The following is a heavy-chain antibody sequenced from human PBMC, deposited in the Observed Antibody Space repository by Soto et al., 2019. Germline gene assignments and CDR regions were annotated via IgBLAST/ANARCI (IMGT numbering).Heavy chain of an antibody. D-gene: IGHD4-17*01. Sequence: QVQLVQSGAEVKKPGSSVKVSCKASGGTFSSYAISWVRQAPGQGLEWMGGIIPIFGTANYAQKFQGRVTITADESTSTASMELSSLRSEDTAVYYCARGTTVTTILYFDYWGQGTLVTVSS. J-gene: IGHJ4*02. CDR3: ARGTTVTTILYFDY. CDR1: GGTFSSYA. V-gene: IGHV1-69*01. CDR2: IIPIFGTA.